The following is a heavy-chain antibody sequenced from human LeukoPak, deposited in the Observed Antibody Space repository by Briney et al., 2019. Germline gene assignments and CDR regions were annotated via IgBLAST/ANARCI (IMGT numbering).Heavy chain of an antibody. Sequence: PGASLRLSCAASGFMSDDSAMHWVRQAPGKGLEWVSGISWNSGSIGYADSVKGRFTISRDNAKKSLYLQMNSLRAEDMALYYCAKGYSSAWYVGGDYFDYWGQGTLVTVSS. CDR3: AKGYSSAWYVGGDYFDY. CDR1: GFMSDDSA. D-gene: IGHD6-13*01. V-gene: IGHV3-9*02. J-gene: IGHJ4*02. CDR2: ISWNSGSI.